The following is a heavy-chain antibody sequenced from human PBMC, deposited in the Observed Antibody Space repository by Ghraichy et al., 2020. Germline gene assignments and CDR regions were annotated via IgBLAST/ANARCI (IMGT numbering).Heavy chain of an antibody. D-gene: IGHD2-2*01. CDR2: ISAYNDNA. Sequence: ASVKVSCRASGYSFTSYGITWVRQAPGQGLEWMGWISAYNDNAIYVQKFQGRVTMPTDTSTSTAYMEMRSLGYDDTAVSYCARGASQLLSNWFDPWGQGTLVTVSS. CDR1: GYSFTSYG. CDR3: ARGASQLLSNWFDP. J-gene: IGHJ5*02. V-gene: IGHV1-18*01.